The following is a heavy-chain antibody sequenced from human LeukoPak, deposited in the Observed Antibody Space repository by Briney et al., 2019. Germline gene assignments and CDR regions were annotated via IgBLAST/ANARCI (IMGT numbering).Heavy chain of an antibody. J-gene: IGHJ4*02. Sequence: SETLSLTCTVSGGSISSSSYYWGWIRQPPGKGLEWIGSIYYSGSTYYNPSLKSRVTISVDTSKNQFSLKLSSVTAADTAVYYCARDRPDYYDSSGLVTQGTWGQGTLVTVSS. V-gene: IGHV4-39*07. CDR2: IYYSGST. CDR3: ARDRPDYYDSSGLVTQGT. CDR1: GGSISSSSYY. D-gene: IGHD3-22*01.